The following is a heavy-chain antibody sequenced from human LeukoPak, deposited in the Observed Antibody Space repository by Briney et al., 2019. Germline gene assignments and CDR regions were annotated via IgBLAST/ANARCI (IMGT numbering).Heavy chain of an antibody. CDR2: INPYSGGT. J-gene: IGHJ3*02. Sequence: ASVKVSCKASGYAFTGSYLHWVRQAPGQGLESMGWINPYSGGTNYAQQFQGRVTMTRDTSISTAYMDLTRLRSDDTAVYYCARVTSITIFGVVIQGAFDIWGQGTMVTVSS. D-gene: IGHD3-3*01. V-gene: IGHV1-2*02. CDR1: GYAFTGSY. CDR3: ARVTSITIFGVVIQGAFDI.